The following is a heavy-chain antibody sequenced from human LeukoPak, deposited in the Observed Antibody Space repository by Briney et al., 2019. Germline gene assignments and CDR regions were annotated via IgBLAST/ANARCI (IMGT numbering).Heavy chain of an antibody. D-gene: IGHD3-22*01. CDR3: ARGKDDSSGYYPVWFDY. Sequence: SETLSLTCTVSGGSISSYYWSWIRQPAGKGLEWIWRIYTSGSTNYNPSLKSRATMSVDTSKNQFSLKLSSVTAADTAVYYCARGKDDSSGYYPVWFDYWGQGTLVTVSS. CDR2: IYTSGST. J-gene: IGHJ4*02. CDR1: GGSISSYY. V-gene: IGHV4-4*07.